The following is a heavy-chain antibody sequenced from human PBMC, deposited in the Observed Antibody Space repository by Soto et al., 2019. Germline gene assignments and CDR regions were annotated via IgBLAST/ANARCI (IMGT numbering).Heavy chain of an antibody. J-gene: IGHJ4*02. V-gene: IGHV6-1*01. CDR2: TYYRSRWYN. CDR3: AKAGYYDSSGYSL. D-gene: IGHD3-22*01. Sequence: LSQTLSLTCAISGDSVSSNNAAWNWIRQSPSRGLEWLGRTYYRSRWYNDYAVSVKSRITVNPDTSKNQFSLQLTSVTPEDTAVYYCAKAGYYDSSGYSLWGQGTRVTVSS. CDR1: GDSVSSNNAA.